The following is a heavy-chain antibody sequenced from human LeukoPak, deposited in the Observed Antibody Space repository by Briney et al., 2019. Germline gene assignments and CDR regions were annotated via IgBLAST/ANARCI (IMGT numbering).Heavy chain of an antibody. CDR3: ARTTVTLYYFDY. D-gene: IGHD4-17*01. CDR2: TYHSGST. V-gene: IGHV4-30-2*01. CDR1: GGSISSGGYY. J-gene: IGHJ4*02. Sequence: SQTLSLTCTVSGGSISSGGYYWSWIRQPPGKGLEWIGYTYHSGSTYYNPSLKSRVTISVDRSKNQFSLKLSSVTAADTAVYYCARTTVTLYYFDYWGQGTLVTVSS.